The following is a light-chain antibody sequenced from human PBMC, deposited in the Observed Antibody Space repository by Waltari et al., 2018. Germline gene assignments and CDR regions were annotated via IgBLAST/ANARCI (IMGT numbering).Light chain of an antibody. CDR3: SSFTSSSTWV. V-gene: IGLV2-14*01. J-gene: IGLJ3*02. Sequence: SLLKPPAVAACPPRPSTIISCSGTTNDLGCYNSASWYQQHPGKAHKLMIYDVSSRPSGVSNRFSGSKSGNTASLTISGLQAEDEADYYCSSFTSSSTWVFGGGTKLTVL. CDR2: DVS. CDR1: TNDLGCYNS.